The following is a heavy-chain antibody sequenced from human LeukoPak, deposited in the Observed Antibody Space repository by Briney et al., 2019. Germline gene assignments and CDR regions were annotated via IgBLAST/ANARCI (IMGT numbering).Heavy chain of an antibody. CDR2: IYTSGST. J-gene: IGHJ4*02. Sequence: PSETLSLTCTVSGGSISSGSYYWSWIRQPAGKGLEWIGRIYTSGSTNYNPSLKSRVTISVDTSKNQFSLKLSSVTAADTAVYYCAKVGYGDYEPDYWGQGTLVTVSS. D-gene: IGHD4-17*01. V-gene: IGHV4-61*02. CDR1: GGSISSGSYY. CDR3: AKVGYGDYEPDY.